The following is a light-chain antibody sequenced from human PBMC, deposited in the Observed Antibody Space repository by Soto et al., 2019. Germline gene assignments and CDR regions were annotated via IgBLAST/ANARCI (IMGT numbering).Light chain of an antibody. V-gene: IGKV1-27*01. J-gene: IGKJ3*01. CDR3: QTYSRVTV. Sequence: DIQMTQSPTSLSASVGDRVTITCRASQGIRNFVAWYQQKPGKAPKLLIYAASTLQSGVPSRFSGSGSGTDFTLTINSLQPEDVATYSCQTYSRVTVFGTGTKVEIK. CDR2: AAS. CDR1: QGIRNF.